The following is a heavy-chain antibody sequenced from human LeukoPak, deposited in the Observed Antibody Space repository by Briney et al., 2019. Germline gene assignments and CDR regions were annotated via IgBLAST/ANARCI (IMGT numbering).Heavy chain of an antibody. Sequence: ASVKVSCKASGYTFTGYHMHWVRQAPGQGLEWMGWINPNSGGTNYAQKFQGWVTMTRDTSISTAYMELSRLRSDDTAVYYCHIVGATGFDYWGQGTLVTVSS. D-gene: IGHD1-26*01. CDR3: HIVGATGFDY. CDR1: GYTFTGYH. CDR2: INPNSGGT. V-gene: IGHV1-2*04. J-gene: IGHJ4*02.